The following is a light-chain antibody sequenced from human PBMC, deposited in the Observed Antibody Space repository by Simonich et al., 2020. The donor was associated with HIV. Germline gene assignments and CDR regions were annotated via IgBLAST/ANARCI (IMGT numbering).Light chain of an antibody. J-gene: IGKJ2*01. CDR3: QQYYTTPYT. Sequence: DIVLTQSPDSLAVSLGERATINCKSSQSVLYSSNNKNYLAWYQQKPGQPPKLLIYRARTRESGVPDRFSGSGSGTDFTLTISSLQAEDVAVYYCQQYYTTPYTFGQGTKLEIK. V-gene: IGKV4-1*01. CDR2: RAR. CDR1: QSVLYSSNNKNY.